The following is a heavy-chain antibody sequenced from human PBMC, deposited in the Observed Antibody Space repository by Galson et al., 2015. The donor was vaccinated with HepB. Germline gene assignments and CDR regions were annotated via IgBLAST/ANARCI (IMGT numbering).Heavy chain of an antibody. D-gene: IGHD1-26*01. CDR2: LWYEGSNK. CDR3: ARDRGFHSDSPAY. V-gene: IGHV3-33*01. CDR1: GFTFSSYG. J-gene: IGHJ4*02. Sequence: SLRLSCAASGFTFSSYGMHWVRQAPGKGREWMGVLWYEGSNKYYADSVKGRFTISRDNSKNTLFLQMNSLRVEDTGIYYCARDRGFHSDSPAYWGQGTMVIVS.